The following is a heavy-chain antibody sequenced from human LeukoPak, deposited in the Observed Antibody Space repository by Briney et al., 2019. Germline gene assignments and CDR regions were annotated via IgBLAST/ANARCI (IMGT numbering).Heavy chain of an antibody. CDR3: ARDLFRYFDWFQDSQLLDI. J-gene: IGHJ3*02. Sequence: ASVKVSCKASGYTFTSYGISWVRQAPGQGLEWMGWISAYNGNTNYAQKLQGRVTMTTDTSTSTAYMELRSLRSDDTAVYYCARDLFRYFDWFQDSQLLDIWGQGTMVTVSS. CDR2: ISAYNGNT. D-gene: IGHD3-9*01. V-gene: IGHV1-18*01. CDR1: GYTFTSYG.